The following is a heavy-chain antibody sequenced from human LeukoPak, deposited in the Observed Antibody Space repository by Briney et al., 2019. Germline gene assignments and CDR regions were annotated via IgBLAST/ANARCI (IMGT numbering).Heavy chain of an antibody. CDR1: GGTFSSYA. D-gene: IGHD3-9*01. V-gene: IGHV1-69*05. Sequence: VASVKVSCKASGGTFSSYAISWVRQAPGQGLEWMGGIIPIFGTANYAQKFQGRVTITTDESTSTAYMELSSLRSEDTAVYYCASDNFDWLLSGAFDIWGQGTMVTVSS. CDR3: ASDNFDWLLSGAFDI. J-gene: IGHJ3*02. CDR2: IIPIFGTA.